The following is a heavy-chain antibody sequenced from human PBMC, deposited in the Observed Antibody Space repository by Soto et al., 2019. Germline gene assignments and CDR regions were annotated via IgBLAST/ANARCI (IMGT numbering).Heavy chain of an antibody. Sequence: PSQTLSLTCVVSGDSVSSNNAAWNWIRQSPSRGLEWLGRTYYRSKWYVDYAVSVKSRITLSPDTSKNQFSLQLNSVTPDDTAVYYCARAPDSADDSYYFDYWGQGTLLTVSS. CDR3: ARAPDSADDSYYFDY. J-gene: IGHJ4*02. CDR2: TYYRSKWYV. V-gene: IGHV6-1*01. CDR1: GDSVSSNNAA. D-gene: IGHD5-12*01.